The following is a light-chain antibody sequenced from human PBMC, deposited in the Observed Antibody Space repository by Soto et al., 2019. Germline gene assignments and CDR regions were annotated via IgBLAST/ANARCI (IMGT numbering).Light chain of an antibody. CDR3: QQYGSSPRT. Sequence: EIVLTQSPGTLSLSPLEGATLAFMASQSVSSSFLAWYQQRVGQAPRLLIYGASSRATGIPDRFSGSGSGTDFTLTISRLEPEDFAVYYCQQYGSSPRTFGQGTRLEIK. CDR2: GAS. CDR1: QSVSSSF. J-gene: IGKJ5*01. V-gene: IGKV3-20*01.